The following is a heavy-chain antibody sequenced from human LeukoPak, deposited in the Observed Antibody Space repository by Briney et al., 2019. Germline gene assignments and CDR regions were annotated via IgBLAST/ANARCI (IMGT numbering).Heavy chain of an antibody. CDR3: VRTIAARVSQTY. CDR2: ISSSSSYI. CDR1: GFTFSSYS. D-gene: IGHD6-6*01. J-gene: IGHJ4*02. Sequence: GGSLRLSCAASGFTFSSYSMNWVRQAPGKGLEWVSSISSSSSYIYYADSVKGRFTISRDNAKNSLYLQMNGLRAEDTAVYYCVRTIAARVSQTYWGQGTLVTVSS. V-gene: IGHV3-21*01.